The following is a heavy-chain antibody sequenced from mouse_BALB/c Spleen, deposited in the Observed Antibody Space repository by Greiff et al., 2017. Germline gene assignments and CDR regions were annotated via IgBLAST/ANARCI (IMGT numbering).Heavy chain of an antibody. CDR2: INPSNGRT. Sequence: QVQLQQPGAELVKPGASVKLSCKASGYTFTSYWMHWVKQRPGQGLEWIGEINPSNGRTNYNEKFKSKATLTVDKSSSTAYMQLSSLTSEDSAVYYCARVDRSWFAYWGQGTLVTVSA. J-gene: IGHJ3*01. CDR1: GYTFTSYW. V-gene: IGHV1S81*02. CDR3: ARVDRSWFAY.